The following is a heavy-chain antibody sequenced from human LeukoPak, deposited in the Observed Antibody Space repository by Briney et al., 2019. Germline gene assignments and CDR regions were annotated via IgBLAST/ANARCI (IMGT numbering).Heavy chain of an antibody. J-gene: IGHJ5*02. V-gene: IGHV1-3*04. CDR2: INTGNGNT. Sequence: GASVKVSCKASGYTFTSYTIHWVRQAPGQRLEGMGWINTGNGNTEYSQKFQGRVTVTTDTSASTAYMELSSLRSEHTAVYYCARCGYSDAWSCDHWGQGTLVTVSS. CDR3: ARCGYSDAWSCDH. D-gene: IGHD5-18*01. CDR1: GYTFTSYT.